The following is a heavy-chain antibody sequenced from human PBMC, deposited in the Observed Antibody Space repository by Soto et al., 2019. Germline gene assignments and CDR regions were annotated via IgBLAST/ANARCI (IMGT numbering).Heavy chain of an antibody. CDR1: GFIFDCCT. J-gene: IGHJ4*01. Sequence: GVSLRLSCAASGFIFDCCTMHWVRLVPGKRLKWGPYSNWDGRIAMYADSVKGRFTISRDNTNNHLYLQMNSLRSDDTALYYCAKDEGAAVESPGDWGHGTLVTVSS. D-gene: IGHD6-13*01. CDR2: SNWDGRIA. V-gene: IGHV3-43*01. CDR3: AKDEGAAVESPGD.